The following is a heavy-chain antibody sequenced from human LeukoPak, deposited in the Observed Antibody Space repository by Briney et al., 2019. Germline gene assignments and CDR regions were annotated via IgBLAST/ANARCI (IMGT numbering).Heavy chain of an antibody. V-gene: IGHV1-2*02. CDR1: GYTFTGYY. CDR2: INPNSGGT. J-gene: IGHJ4*02. Sequence: ASVKVSCKASGYTFTGYYMHWVRQAPGQGLEWMVWINPNSGGTNYAQKFQGRVTMTRDTSISTAYMELSRLRSDDTAVYYCARNALANSGYDYWGQGTLVTVSS. D-gene: IGHD5-12*01. CDR3: ARNALANSGYDY.